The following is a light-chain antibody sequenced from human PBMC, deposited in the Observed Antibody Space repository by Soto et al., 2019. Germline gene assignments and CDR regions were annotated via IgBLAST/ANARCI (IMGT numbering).Light chain of an antibody. J-gene: IGKJ4*01. V-gene: IGKV3-11*01. CDR1: QSVSNH. CDR3: QQCNNWPLT. Sequence: EIVLPQSPATLSLSPGERVTLSCRASQSVSNHLARYQQKPGQAPMLLIYDAFNRATGIPARFSRSGSATDLTLTINSLEPEEFAVYYCQQCNNWPLTFGGGTEVEIK. CDR2: DAF.